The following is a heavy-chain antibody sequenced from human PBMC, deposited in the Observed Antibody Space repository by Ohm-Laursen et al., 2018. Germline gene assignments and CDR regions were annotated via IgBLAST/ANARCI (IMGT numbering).Heavy chain of an antibody. Sequence: SLRLSCAASGFTVSSNYMTWVRQAPGKGLEWVSIIYSGGRTYYADSVKGRFTISRDNSKNTVYLQMNSLRAEDTAVYYCGRDKLEYSYEYYWGQGTLVTVSS. CDR1: GFTVSSNY. CDR3: GRDKLEYSYEYY. J-gene: IGHJ4*02. V-gene: IGHV3-66*01. CDR2: IYSGGRT. D-gene: IGHD5-18*01.